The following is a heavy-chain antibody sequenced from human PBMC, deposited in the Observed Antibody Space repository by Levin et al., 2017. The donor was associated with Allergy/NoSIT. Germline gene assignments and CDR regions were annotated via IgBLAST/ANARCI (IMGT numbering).Heavy chain of an antibody. CDR2: IYPVGTT. Sequence: GGSLRLSCAVSGFVVSSDYINWVRQAPGKGLEWVSVIYPVGTTYYVDSVKGGFTISRDNSENTVYIQMNSLRVEDTAVYYCARMPAAGVWPLHYGMDVWGQGTTVTVS. CDR3: ARMPAAGVWPLHYGMDV. D-gene: IGHD6-13*01. J-gene: IGHJ6*02. V-gene: IGHV3-53*01. CDR1: GFVVSSDY.